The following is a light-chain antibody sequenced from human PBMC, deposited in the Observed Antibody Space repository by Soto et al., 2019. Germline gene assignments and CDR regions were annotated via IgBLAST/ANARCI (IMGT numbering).Light chain of an antibody. V-gene: IGLV2-11*01. CDR2: DVS. J-gene: IGLJ3*02. Sequence: QSALTQPRSVSGSPGQSVTISCTGSSSDIGAYDFVSWYQHHPGKAPKLIIYDVSERPSGVPDRFSGSKSGNTASLTISGLQAEDEADYFCCSFAGSYTLGVFGGGTKVTVL. CDR3: CSFAGSYTLGV. CDR1: SSDIGAYDF.